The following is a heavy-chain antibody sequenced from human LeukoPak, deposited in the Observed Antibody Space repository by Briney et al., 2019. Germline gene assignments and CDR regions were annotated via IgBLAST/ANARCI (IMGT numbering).Heavy chain of an antibody. V-gene: IGHV4-59*01. CDR1: GGSFSSYY. D-gene: IGHD3-22*01. J-gene: IGHJ4*02. CDR3: ARTYDRRLDY. Sequence: SETLSLTCTVSGGSFSSYYWSWIRQPPGKGLEWIGYIYFSGSTNYNPSLRSRVAISVDTSKNQFSLRLSSVTAADTAVYYCARTYDRRLDYWGQGTLVTVSS. CDR2: IYFSGST.